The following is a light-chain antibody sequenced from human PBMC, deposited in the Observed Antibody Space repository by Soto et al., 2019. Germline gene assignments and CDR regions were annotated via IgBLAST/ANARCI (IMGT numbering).Light chain of an antibody. J-gene: IGKJ4*01. Sequence: DIQMTQSPSALSASVGDRVTITCRASQSISSWLAWYQQKPGKAPKLLIYKASSLESGVPSRFSGSASGTEFTLTISSLQHDDFATYYCQQYHTYATFGGGTKVEIK. CDR2: KAS. CDR1: QSISSW. V-gene: IGKV1-5*03. CDR3: QQYHTYAT.